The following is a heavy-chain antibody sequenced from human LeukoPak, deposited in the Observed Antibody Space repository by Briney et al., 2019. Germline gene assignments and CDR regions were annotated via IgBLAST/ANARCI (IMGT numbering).Heavy chain of an antibody. J-gene: IGHJ6*04. Sequence: SETLSLTCTVSGGSISSGSYYWSWIRQPAGKGLEWIGRIYTSGSTNYNPSLKSRVTISVDTSKNQFSLKLSSVTAADTAVYYCAATLLLWFGELRDVWGKGTTVTISS. CDR2: IYTSGST. CDR3: AATLLLWFGELRDV. D-gene: IGHD3-10*01. V-gene: IGHV4-61*02. CDR1: GGSISSGSYY.